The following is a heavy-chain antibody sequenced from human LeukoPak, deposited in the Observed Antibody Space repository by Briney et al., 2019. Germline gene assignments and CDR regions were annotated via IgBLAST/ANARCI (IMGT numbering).Heavy chain of an antibody. D-gene: IGHD3-22*01. CDR3: ARDEGYDSSGFPSDY. Sequence: ASVKVSCKASSYTFTSYGISWVRQAPGQGLEWLGWISAYNGNTNYAQKLQGRVTMTTDTSTSTAYMELRILRSDDTAVYYCARDEGYDSSGFPSDYWGQGTLVTVSS. CDR1: SYTFTSYG. V-gene: IGHV1-18*01. CDR2: ISAYNGNT. J-gene: IGHJ4*02.